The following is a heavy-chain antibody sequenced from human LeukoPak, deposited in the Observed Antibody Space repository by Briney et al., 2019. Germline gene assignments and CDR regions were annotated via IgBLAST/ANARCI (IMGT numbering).Heavy chain of an antibody. Sequence: GASVKVSCKASGYTFTKYVVHWVRQAPGQRPESMGWINAGNGDTKYSQNFQYRVTITRDTSANTAYMELSSLTSEDTALYYCARDDCGDTCYPGGYWGQGTLVTVSS. CDR3: ARDDCGDTCYPGGY. J-gene: IGHJ4*02. D-gene: IGHD2-21*01. V-gene: IGHV1-3*01. CDR2: INAGNGDT. CDR1: GYTFTKYV.